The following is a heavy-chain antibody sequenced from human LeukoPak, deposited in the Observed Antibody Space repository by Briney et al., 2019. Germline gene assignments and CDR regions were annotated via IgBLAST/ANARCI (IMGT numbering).Heavy chain of an antibody. CDR3: ARDGAVGRPIDP. CDR2: IWFDGSKK. CDR1: GFTFRTYG. V-gene: IGHV3-33*01. D-gene: IGHD3-10*01. J-gene: IGHJ5*02. Sequence: GTSLRLSCEGSGFTFRTYGMYWVRQAPGKGLEWVAVIWFDGSKKYYADSVKGRFTISRDDSKNTLYLYMNSLRADDTAVYYCARDGAVGRPIDPWGQGTLVTVSS.